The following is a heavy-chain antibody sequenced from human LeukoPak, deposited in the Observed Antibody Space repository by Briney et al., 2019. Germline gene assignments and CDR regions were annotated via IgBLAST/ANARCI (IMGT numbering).Heavy chain of an antibody. CDR2: VYPGDSDT. D-gene: IGHD2-15*01. CDR3: ARRGFCSGGSCFSAPFDL. CDR1: GYTFTNYW. V-gene: IGHV5-51*01. Sequence: PGESLKISSQGSGYTFTNYWIAWVRPMPGKSLEWMGIVYPGDSDTRYSPSFQGQVSISADKSINTAYLQWGSLKASDTAMYYCARRGFCSGGSCFSAPFDLWGQGTLLTVSS. J-gene: IGHJ4*02.